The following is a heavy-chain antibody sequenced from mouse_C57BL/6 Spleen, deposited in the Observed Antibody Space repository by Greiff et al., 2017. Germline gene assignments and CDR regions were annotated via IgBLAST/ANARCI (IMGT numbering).Heavy chain of an antibody. J-gene: IGHJ4*01. CDR2: IDPSDSYT. CDR3: ARKGLGQDAMDY. Sequence: QVQLQQPGAELVKPGASVKLSCKASGYTFTSYWMQWVKQRPGQGLEWIGEIDPSDSYTNYNQKFKGKATLTVDTSSSTAYMQLSSLTSEDSAVYYCARKGLGQDAMDYWGQGTSVTVSS. D-gene: IGHD4-1*01. V-gene: IGHV1-50*01. CDR1: GYTFTSYW.